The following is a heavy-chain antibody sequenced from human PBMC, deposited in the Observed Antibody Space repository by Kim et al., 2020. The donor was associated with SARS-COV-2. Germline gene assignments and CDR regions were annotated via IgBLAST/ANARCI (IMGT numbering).Heavy chain of an antibody. CDR1: GFTVSSNY. V-gene: IGHV3-53*04. J-gene: IGHJ3*02. Sequence: GGSLRLSCAASGFTVSSNYMSWVRQAPGKGLEWVSVIYSGGSTYYADSVKGRFTISRHNSKNTLYLQMNSLRAEDTAVYYCARDAALCSSTSCYGKGAFDIWGQGTMVTVSS. CDR2: IYSGGST. CDR3: ARDAALCSSTSCYGKGAFDI. D-gene: IGHD2-2*01.